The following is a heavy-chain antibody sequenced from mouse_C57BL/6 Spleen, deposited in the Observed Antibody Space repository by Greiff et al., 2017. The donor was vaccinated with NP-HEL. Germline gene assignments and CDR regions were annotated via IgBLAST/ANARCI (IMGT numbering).Heavy chain of an antibody. CDR1: GYTFTSYW. CDR2: IDPSDSYT. Sequence: QVQLQQPGAELVKPGASVKLSCKASGYTFTSYWMQWVKQRPGQGLEWIGEIDPSDSYTNSNQKFKGKATLTVDTSSSTAYMQLSSLTSEDSAVYYCARQLRLPDYWGQGTTLTVSS. V-gene: IGHV1-50*01. CDR3: ARQLRLPDY. D-gene: IGHD3-2*02. J-gene: IGHJ2*01.